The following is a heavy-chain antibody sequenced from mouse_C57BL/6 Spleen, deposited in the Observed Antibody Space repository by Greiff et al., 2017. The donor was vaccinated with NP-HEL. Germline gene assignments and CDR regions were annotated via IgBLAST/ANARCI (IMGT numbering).Heavy chain of an antibody. CDR1: GYTFTSYG. Sequence: QVQLQQSGAELARPGASVKLSCKASGYTFTSYGISWVKQRTGQGLEWIGEIYPRSGNTYYNEKFKGKATLTADKSSSTAYMELRSLTSEDSAVYVCSRDGYYYSSLAWLAYWGQGTLVTVSA. CDR2: IYPRSGNT. J-gene: IGHJ3*01. CDR3: SRDGYYYSSLAWLAY. D-gene: IGHD2-12*01. V-gene: IGHV1-81*01.